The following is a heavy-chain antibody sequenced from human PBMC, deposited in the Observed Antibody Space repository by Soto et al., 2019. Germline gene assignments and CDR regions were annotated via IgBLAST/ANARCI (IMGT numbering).Heavy chain of an antibody. Sequence: SVKPTCKDSRGGKGSRSSRWAQQAKGQGLEWMGRIIPNYGVPNYAQNFQGRVTFKVDASTNTAHMELSSLRSEDTAVYYCARGRKIGEAGKLSVFDIWGQGPMVSVSS. D-gene: IGHD1-1*01. CDR3: ARGRKIGEAGKLSVFDI. V-gene: IGHV1-69*15. CDR2: IIPNYGVP. CDR1: RGGKGSRS. J-gene: IGHJ3*02.